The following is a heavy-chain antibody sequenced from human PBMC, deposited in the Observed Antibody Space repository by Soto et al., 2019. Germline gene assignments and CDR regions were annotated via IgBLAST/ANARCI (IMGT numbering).Heavy chain of an antibody. CDR1: GYTFNTYG. V-gene: IGHV1-18*01. CDR2: LSAYTGNT. Sequence: GASVKVSCKASGYTFNTYGLNWVRQAPGQGHEWTGWLSAYTGNTNYAQKFQGRVIMTTDTASSTGYIELRSLRSDDTAVYFCSRDVYSSSSGEYFQFLGQGTLVTVSS. J-gene: IGHJ1*01. D-gene: IGHD6-6*01. CDR3: SRDVYSSSSGEYFQF.